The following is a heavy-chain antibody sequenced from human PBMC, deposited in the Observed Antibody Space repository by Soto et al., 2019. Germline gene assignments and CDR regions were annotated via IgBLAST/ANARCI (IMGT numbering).Heavy chain of an antibody. V-gene: IGHV4-34*01. D-gene: IGHD6-19*01. CDR2: INHSGGT. J-gene: IGHJ4*02. Sequence: SETLSLTCAVYGGSFSGYYWTWIRQAPGKGLEWIGEINHSGGTNYNSSLKSRVTISVDTSKNQFSLILYSVTAADTAVYHCARGSSGWFPVDYWGQGTLVTVSS. CDR1: GGSFSGYY. CDR3: ARGSSGWFPVDY.